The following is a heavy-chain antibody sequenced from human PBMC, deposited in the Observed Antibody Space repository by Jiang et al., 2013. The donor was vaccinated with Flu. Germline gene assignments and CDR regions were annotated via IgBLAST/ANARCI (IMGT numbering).Heavy chain of an antibody. CDR1: GYSFTSYW. J-gene: IGHJ4*02. V-gene: IGHV5-51*03. Sequence: GAEVKKPGESLKISCKGSGYSFTSYWIGWVRQMPGKGLEWMGIIYPGDSDTRYSPSFQGQVTISADKSISTAYLQWSSLKASDTAMYYCARGGGPYCGGDCYSSPFDYWGQGTLVTVSS. CDR3: ARGGGPYCGGDCYSSPFDY. D-gene: IGHD2-21*01. CDR2: IYPGDSDT.